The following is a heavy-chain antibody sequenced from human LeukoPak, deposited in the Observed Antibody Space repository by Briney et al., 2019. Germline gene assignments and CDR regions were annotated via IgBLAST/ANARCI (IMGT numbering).Heavy chain of an antibody. J-gene: IGHJ4*02. CDR2: IYTSGST. CDR1: GGSISSYY. CDR3: AREWAASVDY. D-gene: IGHD6-13*01. V-gene: IGHV4-4*07. Sequence: PSETLSLTCTVSGGSISSYYWSWIRQPAGKGLEWIGRIYTSGSTNYNPPLKSRVTMSVATSKTQFSLKLSSVTAADTAVYYCAREWAASVDYWGQGTLVTVSS.